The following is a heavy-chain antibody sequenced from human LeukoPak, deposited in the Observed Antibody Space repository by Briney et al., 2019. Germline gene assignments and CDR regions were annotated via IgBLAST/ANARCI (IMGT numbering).Heavy chain of an antibody. CDR3: ARGGATYYYFDY. CDR1: GGSISGYY. D-gene: IGHD1-26*01. Sequence: SETLSLTCTVSGGSISGYYWSWIRQPPGKGLEWIGYIYHDGSTNHSPSLKSRVTISVDTSKNQFSLKLTSVTAADTAVYYCARGGATYYYFDYWGQGTLVTIS. V-gene: IGHV4-59*01. J-gene: IGHJ4*02. CDR2: IYHDGST.